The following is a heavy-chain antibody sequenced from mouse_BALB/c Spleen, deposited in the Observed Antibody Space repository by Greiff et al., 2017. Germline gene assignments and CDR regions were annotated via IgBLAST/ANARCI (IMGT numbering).Heavy chain of an antibody. CDR2: INPDSSTI. Sequence: EVKLVESGGGLVQPGGSLKLSCAASGFDFSRYWMSWVRQAPGKGLEWIGEINPDSSTINYTPSLKDKFIISRDNAKNTLYLQMSKVRSEDTALYYCARKAHYYGYDAMDYWGQGTSVTVSS. V-gene: IGHV4-1*02. CDR1: GFDFSRYW. J-gene: IGHJ4*01. CDR3: ARKAHYYGYDAMDY. D-gene: IGHD1-2*01.